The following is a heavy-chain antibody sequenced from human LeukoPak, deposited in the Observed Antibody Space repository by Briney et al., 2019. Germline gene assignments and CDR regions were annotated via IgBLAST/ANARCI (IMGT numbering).Heavy chain of an antibody. CDR3: AKDFFGGGWYGVFDY. Sequence: PGGSLRLSCAASGFTFSSYGMHWVRQAPGKGLEWVAFIRYDGSNKYYADSVKGRFTISRDNSKNTLYLQMNSLRAEDTAVYYCAKDFFGGGWYGVFDYWGQGTLVTVSS. D-gene: IGHD6-19*01. V-gene: IGHV3-30*02. J-gene: IGHJ4*02. CDR1: GFTFSSYG. CDR2: IRYDGSNK.